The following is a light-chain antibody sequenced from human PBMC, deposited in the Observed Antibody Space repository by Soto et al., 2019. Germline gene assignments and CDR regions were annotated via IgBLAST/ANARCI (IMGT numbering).Light chain of an antibody. CDR1: QSIGSAD. CDR3: LQYDTSPLT. Sequence: EIVLTQSPGTLSLSPGERVTLSCEASQSIGSADLAWFQQKPGQAPRLLIYGASTRATGIPDRFGGGGSGTDFTLTISSLEPEDFALYHCLQYDTSPLTFGGGTKVEI. CDR2: GAS. J-gene: IGKJ4*01. V-gene: IGKV3-20*01.